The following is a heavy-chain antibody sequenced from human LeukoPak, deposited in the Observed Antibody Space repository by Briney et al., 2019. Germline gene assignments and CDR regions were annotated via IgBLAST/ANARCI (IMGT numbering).Heavy chain of an antibody. CDR2: IYNSGRT. J-gene: IGHJ4*02. Sequence: PSETLSLTCAVYGGSFSGYYWSWIRQPPGKGLEWIGYIYNSGRTNYNPSLRSRVTISVDTSKNQFSLKLISVTAADTAVYYCARHSSIWPFDFWGQGTLVTVSS. CDR1: GGSFSGYY. CDR3: ARHSSIWPFDF. V-gene: IGHV4-59*08. D-gene: IGHD2-2*01.